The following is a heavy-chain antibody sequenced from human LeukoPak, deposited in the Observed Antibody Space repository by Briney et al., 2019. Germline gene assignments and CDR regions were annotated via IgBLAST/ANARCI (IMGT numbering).Heavy chain of an antibody. J-gene: IGHJ4*02. D-gene: IGHD2-8*02. V-gene: IGHV4-39*01. CDR2: IYYSGST. CDR1: GGSISSSNYY. CDR3: ARHQEWGLQVGFDY. Sequence: SETLSLTCTVSGGSISSSNYYWGWIRQPPGKGLEWIGSIYYSGSTYYNPSLKSRVAISVDTSKNQFSLRLSSVTAADTAVYYCARHQEWGLQVGFDYWGQGTLVTVSS.